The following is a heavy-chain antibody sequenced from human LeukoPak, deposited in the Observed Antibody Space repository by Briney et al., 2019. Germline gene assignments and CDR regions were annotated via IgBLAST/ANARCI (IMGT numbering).Heavy chain of an antibody. D-gene: IGHD6-19*01. CDR1: GFTFSGSA. J-gene: IGHJ3*02. Sequence: GGSLRLSCAASGFTFSGSAMHWVRQASGKGLEWVGRIRSKANSYATAYAASVKGRFTISRDDSKNTAYLQMNSLKTEDTAVYYCTRPAGYSSGRSDAFDIWGQGTMVTVSS. CDR3: TRPAGYSSGRSDAFDI. CDR2: IRSKANSYAT. V-gene: IGHV3-73*01.